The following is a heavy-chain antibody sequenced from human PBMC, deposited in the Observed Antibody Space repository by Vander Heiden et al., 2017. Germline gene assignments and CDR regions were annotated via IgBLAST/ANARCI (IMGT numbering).Heavy chain of an antibody. Sequence: EVQLVEPGGGLVQPGGSLRLSSAASGFTFSSYDMHWVRQATGKGLEWASAIGTAGDTYYPGSVKGRFTISRENAKNSLYLQMNSLRAGDTAVYYCARRGGYSYGTAFDIWGQGTMVTVSS. D-gene: IGHD5-18*01. CDR2: IGTAGDT. J-gene: IGHJ3*02. V-gene: IGHV3-13*01. CDR1: GFTFSSYD. CDR3: ARRGGYSYGTAFDI.